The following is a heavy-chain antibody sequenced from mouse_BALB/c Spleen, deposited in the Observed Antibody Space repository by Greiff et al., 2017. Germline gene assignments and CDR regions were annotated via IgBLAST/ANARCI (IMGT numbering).Heavy chain of an antibody. CDR2: IYPGDGDT. CDR1: GYAFSSSW. V-gene: IGHV1-82*01. J-gene: IGHJ3*01. CDR3: AKINDGYYWFAY. Sequence: VQLQQSGPELVKPGASVKISCKASGYAFSSSWMNWVKQRPGQGLEWIGRIYPGDGDTNYNGKFKGKATLTADKSSSTAYMQLSSLTSVDSAVCCCAKINDGYYWFAYWGQGTLVTVSA. D-gene: IGHD2-3*01.